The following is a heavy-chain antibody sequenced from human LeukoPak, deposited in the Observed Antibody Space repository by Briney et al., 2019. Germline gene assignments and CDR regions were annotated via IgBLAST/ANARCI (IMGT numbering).Heavy chain of an antibody. D-gene: IGHD4-23*01. J-gene: IGHJ4*02. Sequence: GGSLRLSCAASGFTFSTYAMHWVRQAPGKGLEWVAVIPYDGSNKYYADSVKGRLTISRENSKNRLYLQMNSLRAEDTAVYYCARAEGYGGELDSWGQGTLVTVSS. V-gene: IGHV3-30*04. CDR2: IPYDGSNK. CDR1: GFTFSTYA. CDR3: ARAEGYGGELDS.